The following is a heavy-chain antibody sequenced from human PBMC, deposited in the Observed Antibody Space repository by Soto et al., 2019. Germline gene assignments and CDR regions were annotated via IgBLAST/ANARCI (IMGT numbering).Heavy chain of an antibody. Sequence: QVQLQQSGPRLVKPSETLSLTCTVSSGPDRSHNWGWIRQPPGRGLEWICYVYYTGDTAYNPSLRGRVTISADTSTNDISLTLNSVTAADTAVYYWVRQGIDYLHGLVDVWGQGTTVSVSS. D-gene: IGHD4-17*01. V-gene: IGHV4-59*08. CDR1: SGPDRSHN. J-gene: IGHJ6*02. CDR3: VRQGIDYLHGLVDV. CDR2: VYYTGDT.